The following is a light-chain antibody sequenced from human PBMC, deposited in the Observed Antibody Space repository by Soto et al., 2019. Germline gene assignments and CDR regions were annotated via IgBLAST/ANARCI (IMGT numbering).Light chain of an antibody. CDR1: SSNIGSNT. J-gene: IGLJ2*01. V-gene: IGLV1-44*01. CDR3: AAWDDSLNGVV. Sequence: QPVLTQPPSASGTPGQRVTISCSGSSSNIGSNTVNWYQQLPGTAPKPLIYSNNQRPSGVPDRFSGSKSGTSASLPISGLQSEDEADYYCAAWDDSLNGVVFGGGTQLT. CDR2: SNN.